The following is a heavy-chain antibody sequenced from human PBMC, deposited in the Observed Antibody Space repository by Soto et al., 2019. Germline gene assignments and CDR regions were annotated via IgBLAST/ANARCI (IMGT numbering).Heavy chain of an antibody. CDR1: SGTFPCYA. D-gene: IGHD2-15*01. CDR3: AVCSGGSCYSANWFDP. Sequence: ALVQVACKASSGTFPCYAIIWMRQATGQGLEWMGWISAYNGNTNYAQKLQGRVTMTTDTSTSTAYMELRSLRSDDTAVYYCAVCSGGSCYSANWFDPWGQGTLVTVSS. V-gene: IGHV1-18*01. J-gene: IGHJ5*02. CDR2: ISAYNGNT.